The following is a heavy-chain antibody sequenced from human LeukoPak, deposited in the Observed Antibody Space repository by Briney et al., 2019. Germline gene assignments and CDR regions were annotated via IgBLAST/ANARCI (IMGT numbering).Heavy chain of an antibody. CDR1: GGSISSTNW. D-gene: IGHD1-26*01. Sequence: SETLSLTCGVSGGSISSTNWWSWVRPPPGQGLEWIGEISLRGLTNYNPSLKSRVTMSLDKSKNLLSLNLTSVTAADTAVYYCSRESGAFSPFGYWGQGTLVTVSS. J-gene: IGHJ4*02. V-gene: IGHV4-4*02. CDR2: ISLRGLT. CDR3: SRESGAFSPFGY.